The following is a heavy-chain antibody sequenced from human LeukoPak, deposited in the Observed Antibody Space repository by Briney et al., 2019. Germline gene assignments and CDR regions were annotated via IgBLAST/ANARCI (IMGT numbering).Heavy chain of an antibody. CDR3: ATPNDAFNI. V-gene: IGHV4-4*02. CDR2: IHHRGGT. CDR1: GGSISNENW. J-gene: IGHJ3*02. Sequence: SETLSLTCAVSGGSISNENWWSWVRQPPGKGLEWIGEIHHRGGTNYNPSLRSRVTISIDTSKNQFSLKLTSVTAADTAVYYCATPNDAFNIWGQGTMVTVSS.